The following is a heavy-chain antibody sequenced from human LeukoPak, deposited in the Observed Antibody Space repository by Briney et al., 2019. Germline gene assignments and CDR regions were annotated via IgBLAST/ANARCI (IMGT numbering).Heavy chain of an antibody. CDR1: GGSLSGSY. J-gene: IGHJ4*02. V-gene: IGHV4-34*01. D-gene: IGHD3-3*01. CDR2: INHSGSA. Sequence: SETLSLTCAVYGGSLSGSYWSWIRQPPGKGLEWIGEINHSGSANYNPSLKSRVTLSIGKSKNQFSLNLNSVTAADTAVYYCARARRDSGYYKVDYWGQGTLVTVSS. CDR3: ARARRDSGYYKVDY.